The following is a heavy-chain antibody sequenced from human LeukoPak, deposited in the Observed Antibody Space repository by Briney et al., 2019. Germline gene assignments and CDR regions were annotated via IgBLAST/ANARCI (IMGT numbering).Heavy chain of an antibody. CDR1: GFTVSSNH. Sequence: GGSVRLSCAASGFTVSSNHMSWVRQAPGKGLEWVSLIYSGGSTYYADSVRGRFTISRDNSKNTLYLQMNSLRAEDTAVYYCASHRSTWYGFDHWGQGTLGSVSS. CDR2: IYSGGST. D-gene: IGHD6-13*01. J-gene: IGHJ4*02. CDR3: ASHRSTWYGFDH. V-gene: IGHV3-53*01.